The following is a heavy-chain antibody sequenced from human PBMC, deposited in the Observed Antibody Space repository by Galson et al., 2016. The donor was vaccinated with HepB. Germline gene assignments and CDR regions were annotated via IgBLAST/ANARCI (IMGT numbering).Heavy chain of an antibody. Sequence: LRLSCAASGFTFSSYSMIWVRQAPGKGLEWVSFISSSSSSIYYAGSVKGRFTVSRDNAQNSLFLQMNSLRAEDTAIYYCASRYSSPFIRGLFDYWGQGTLVTVSS. V-gene: IGHV3-21*01. J-gene: IGHJ4*02. CDR3: ASRYSSPFIRGLFDY. D-gene: IGHD4-11*01. CDR1: GFTFSSYS. CDR2: ISSSSSSI.